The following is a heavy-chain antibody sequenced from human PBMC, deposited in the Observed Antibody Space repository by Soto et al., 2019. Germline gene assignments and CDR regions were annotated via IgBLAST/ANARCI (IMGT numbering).Heavy chain of an antibody. V-gene: IGHV3-30*18. J-gene: IGHJ6*02. CDR2: ISYDGSNK. CDR1: GFTFSSYG. D-gene: IGHD3-16*01. CDR3: AKQRLKSYYYYGMDV. Sequence: HPGGSLRLSCAASGFTFSSYGMHWVRQAPGKGLEWVAVISYDGSNKYYADSVKGRFTISRDNSKNTLYLQMNSLRAEDTAVYYCAKQRLKSYYYYGMDVWGQGTTVTVSS.